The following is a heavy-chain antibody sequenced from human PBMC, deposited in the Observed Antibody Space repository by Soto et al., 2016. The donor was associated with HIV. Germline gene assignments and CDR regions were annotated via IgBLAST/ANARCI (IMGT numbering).Heavy chain of an antibody. J-gene: IGHJ6*03. CDR2: ISGSGGST. Sequence: EVQLLESGGGLVQPGGSLRLSCAASGFTFSSYAMSWVHQAPGKGLEWVSAISGSGGSTYYADSVKGRFTISRDNSKNTLYLQMNSLRAEDTAVYYCAKDLVHSGYDSDYYYYMDVWGKGTTVTVSS. D-gene: IGHD5-12*01. V-gene: IGHV3-23*01. CDR3: AKDLVHSGYDSDYYYYMDV. CDR1: GFTFSSYA.